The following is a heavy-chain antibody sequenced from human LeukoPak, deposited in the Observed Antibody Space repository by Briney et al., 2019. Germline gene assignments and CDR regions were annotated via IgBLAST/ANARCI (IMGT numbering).Heavy chain of an antibody. CDR2: IKFDGSLA. Sequence: GSLRLSCTASGLTFSTYWVHWVRQAPGKGLVWVSQIKFDGSLASYADSVKGRFTISRDNAKNTVYLQMNSLGTEDTAVYYCVTGHYDSRMYFDLWGRGALVTVSS. V-gene: IGHV3-74*01. D-gene: IGHD3-22*01. CDR3: VTGHYDSRMYFDL. CDR1: GLTFSTYW. J-gene: IGHJ2*01.